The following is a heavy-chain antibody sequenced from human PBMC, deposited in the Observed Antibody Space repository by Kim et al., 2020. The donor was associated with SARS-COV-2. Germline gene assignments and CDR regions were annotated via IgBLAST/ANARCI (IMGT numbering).Heavy chain of an antibody. CDR3: ARVWTNHCMD. CDR1: GFTFSDYS. Sequence: GGSLRLSCAASGFTFSDYSINWVRQAPGKGLEWVSSVSSTGTSYIYSAAAVDRRSTISRKSTNTLLLLQIGLMADEATAVYYCARVWTNHCMD. D-gene: IGHD1-1*01. J-gene: IGHJ6*01. CDR2: VSSTGTSYI. V-gene: IGHV3-21*06.